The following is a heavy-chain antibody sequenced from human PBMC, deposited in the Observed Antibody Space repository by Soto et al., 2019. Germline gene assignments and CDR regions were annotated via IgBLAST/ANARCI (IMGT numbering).Heavy chain of an antibody. V-gene: IGHV1-8*01. CDR2: INPTSEYT. CDR1: GYTFTSYG. CDR3: DRQVHPGYSSD. Sequence: ASVKVSCKASGYTFTSYGINWVRQAPGQGLEWVGWINPTSEYTAHAQKFQGRVTLTREISTATAYMELSSLTSEDTAVYFCDRQVHPGYSSDWGPGTQVTVSS. D-gene: IGHD2-15*01. J-gene: IGHJ4*02.